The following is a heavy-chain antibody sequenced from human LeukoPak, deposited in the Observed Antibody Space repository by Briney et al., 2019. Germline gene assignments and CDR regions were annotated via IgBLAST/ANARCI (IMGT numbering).Heavy chain of an antibody. Sequence: SETLSLTCTVPGGSISSYYWSWIRQPPGKGLGWIGYIYYSGSTNYNPSLKSRVTISVDTSKNQFSLKLSSVTAADTAVYYCARGTLEYSSSWYNYYYGMDVWGQGTTVTVSS. D-gene: IGHD6-13*01. CDR3: ARGTLEYSSSWYNYYYGMDV. V-gene: IGHV4-59*01. CDR2: IYYSGST. J-gene: IGHJ6*02. CDR1: GGSISSYY.